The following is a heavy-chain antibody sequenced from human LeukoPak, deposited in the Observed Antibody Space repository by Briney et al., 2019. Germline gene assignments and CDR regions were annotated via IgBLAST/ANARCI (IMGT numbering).Heavy chain of an antibody. V-gene: IGHV1-18*01. D-gene: IGHD5-18*01. J-gene: IGHJ6*03. CDR3: ARGAWNSVGGYGNYMDV. CDR1: GYTFTSYG. Sequence: ASVKVSCKASGYTFTSYGISWVRQAPGQGLEWMGWISAYNGNTNYAQKLQGRVTMTTDTSTSTAYMELRSLRSDDTAVYYCARGAWNSVGGYGNYMDVWGKGATVTVSS. CDR2: ISAYNGNT.